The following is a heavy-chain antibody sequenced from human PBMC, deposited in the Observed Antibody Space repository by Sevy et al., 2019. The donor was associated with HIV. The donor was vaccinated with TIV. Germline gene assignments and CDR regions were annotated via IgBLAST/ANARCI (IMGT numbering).Heavy chain of an antibody. CDR2: ISYDGSNK. J-gene: IGHJ4*02. CDR1: GFTFSSYA. CDR3: ATYSSSWYDGVFDY. D-gene: IGHD6-13*01. V-gene: IGHV3-30-3*01. Sequence: GGSLRLSCAASGFTFSSYAMHWVRQAPGKGLEWVAVISYDGSNKYYGDSVKGRFTISRDNSKNTLYLQMNSLRAEDTAVYYCATYSSSWYDGVFDYWGQGTLVTVSS.